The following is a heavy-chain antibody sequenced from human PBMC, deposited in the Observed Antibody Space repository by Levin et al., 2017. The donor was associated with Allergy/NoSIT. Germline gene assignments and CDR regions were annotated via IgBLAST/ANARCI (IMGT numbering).Heavy chain of an antibody. CDR2: IWYDGSNK. CDR3: ARGGTHAMIVVV. D-gene: IGHD3-22*01. Sequence: SCAASGFTFSSYGMHWVRQAPGKGLEWVAVIWYDGSNKYYADSVKGRFTISRDNSKNTLYLQMNSLRAEDTAVYYCARGGTHAMIVVVWGQGTLVTVSS. CDR1: GFTFSSYG. V-gene: IGHV3-33*01. J-gene: IGHJ4*02.